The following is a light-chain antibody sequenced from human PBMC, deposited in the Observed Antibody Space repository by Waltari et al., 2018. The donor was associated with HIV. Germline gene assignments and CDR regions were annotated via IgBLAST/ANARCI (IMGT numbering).Light chain of an antibody. Sequence: QSVLTQPPSVSGAPGQRVTISCTGSSSNIGAGYDVHWYQQLPGTAPKLLIYGTSNRPSGVPDRFPGSKSGTSASLAITGLQAEDEADYYCQSYDSSPSGSVFGGGTKLTVL. J-gene: IGLJ2*01. V-gene: IGLV1-40*01. CDR2: GTS. CDR1: SSNIGAGYD. CDR3: QSYDSSPSGSV.